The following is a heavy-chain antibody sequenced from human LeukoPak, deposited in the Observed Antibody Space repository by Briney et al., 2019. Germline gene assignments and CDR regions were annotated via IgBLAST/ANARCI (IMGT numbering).Heavy chain of an antibody. J-gene: IGHJ4*02. V-gene: IGHV5-51*01. CDR1: GSRITSYW. Sequence: GASLKISCKGAGSRITSYWIDWVRQMPEKSLELIGIIYPGDSDTRYSPSYQGQVTISADKSISTAYRQWSSLKDSDTAMYYGARHSPGDCGGDCYLDYRGQGTLVTVSS. D-gene: IGHD2-21*01. CDR3: ARHSPGDCGGDCYLDY. CDR2: IYPGDSDT.